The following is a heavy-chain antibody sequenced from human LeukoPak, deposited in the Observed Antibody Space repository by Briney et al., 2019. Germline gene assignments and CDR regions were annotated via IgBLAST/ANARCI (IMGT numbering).Heavy chain of an antibody. V-gene: IGHV3-23*01. Sequence: GSLRLPCVASGFTFSSYTMTWVRQAPGEGLEWVSGISGDSTGTYYADSVKGRFTISRDNPKNTLFLQMNSLRAEDTAVYYCAKKTSYCAGDCFPYYFDYWGRGTLVTVSS. J-gene: IGHJ4*02. CDR1: GFTFSSYT. CDR3: AKKTSYCAGDCFPYYFDY. D-gene: IGHD2-21*02. CDR2: ISGDSTGT.